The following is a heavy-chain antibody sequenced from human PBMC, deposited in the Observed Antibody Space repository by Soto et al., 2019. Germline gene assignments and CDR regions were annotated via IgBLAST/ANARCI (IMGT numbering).Heavy chain of an antibody. Sequence: QVQLQESGPGLVKPSQTLSLTCTVSGGSTSSDGYYWSWIRQHPGKGLEWIGYIYSSGSAYYDPSLSSRFTISLYTSKSHFPLRLTSVTAADTAMYCCARGRYTSSLSCFDFWGQGILVTVSS. D-gene: IGHD3-16*02. V-gene: IGHV4-31*03. CDR3: ARGRYTSSLSCFDF. CDR1: GGSTSSDGYY. J-gene: IGHJ4*02. CDR2: IYSSGSA.